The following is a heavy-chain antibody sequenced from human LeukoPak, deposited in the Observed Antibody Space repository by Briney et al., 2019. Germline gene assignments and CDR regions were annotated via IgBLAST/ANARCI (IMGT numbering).Heavy chain of an antibody. D-gene: IGHD3-22*01. CDR3: ARQAYYYDSSGYYYFDY. CDR1: GYTFTGYY. CDR2: INPNSGGT. V-gene: IGHV1-2*04. J-gene: IGHJ4*02. Sequence: GASVKVSCKASGYTFTGYYMHWVRQAPGQGLEWMGWINPNSGGTNYAQKFQGWVTMTRDTSISTAYMELSRLRSDDTAVYYCARQAYYYDSSGYYYFDYWGQGTLVTVSS.